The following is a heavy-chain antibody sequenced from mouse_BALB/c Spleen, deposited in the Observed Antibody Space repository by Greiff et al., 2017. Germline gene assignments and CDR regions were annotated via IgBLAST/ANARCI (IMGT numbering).Heavy chain of an antibody. CDR3: ARRDGSSSYWYFDV. V-gene: IGHV1-39*01. CDR2: IDPYYGGT. D-gene: IGHD1-1*01. J-gene: IGHJ1*01. CDR1: GYSFTGYN. Sequence: VQLKESGPELEKPGASVKISCKASGYSFTGYNMNWVKQSNGKSLEWIGNIDPYYGGTSYNQKFKGKATLTVDKSSSTAYMQLKSLTSEDSAVYYCARRDGSSSYWYFDVWGAGTTVTVSS.